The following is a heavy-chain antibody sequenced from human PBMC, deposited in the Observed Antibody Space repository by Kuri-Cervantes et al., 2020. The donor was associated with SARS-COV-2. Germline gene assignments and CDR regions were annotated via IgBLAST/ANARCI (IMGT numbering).Heavy chain of an antibody. CDR3: ARQIVVVPRRPNWFDP. D-gene: IGHD2-2*01. V-gene: IGHV1-2*02. J-gene: IGHJ5*02. CDR1: GYTFTGYY. Sequence: ASVKVSCKASGYTFTGYYMHWVRQAPGQGLEWMGWINPNSGGTNYAQKLQGRVTMTTDTSTSTAYMELRSLRSDDTAVYYCARQIVVVPRRPNWFDPWGQGTLVTVSS. CDR2: INPNSGGT.